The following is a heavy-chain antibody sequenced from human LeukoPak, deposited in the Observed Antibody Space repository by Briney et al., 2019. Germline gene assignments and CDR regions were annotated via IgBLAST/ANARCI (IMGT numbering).Heavy chain of an antibody. Sequence: SQTLSLTCSISGDSVSSNSAAWNWIRQSPSRGLEWLGRTFYRSKWYNDYVASVEGRITINPDTSKNQFSLQLNSVTPEDTAVYYCAREEYSSGWSFDYWSQGSLVTVSS. D-gene: IGHD6-19*01. CDR3: AREEYSSGWSFDY. V-gene: IGHV6-1*01. J-gene: IGHJ4*02. CDR1: GDSVSSNSAA. CDR2: TFYRSKWYN.